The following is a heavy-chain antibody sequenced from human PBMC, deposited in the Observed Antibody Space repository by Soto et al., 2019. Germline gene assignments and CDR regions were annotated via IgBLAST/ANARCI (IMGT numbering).Heavy chain of an antibody. V-gene: IGHV4-30-2*01. CDR3: ARVPEY. J-gene: IGHJ4*02. CDR2: IYHSGST. CDR1: GRSVSRGGFS. Sequence: PSECPSLTCAVSGRSVSRGGFSWSWIRQPPGKGLEWIGYIYHSGSTYYNPSLKSRVTISVDRSKNQFSLKLISVAAADTAVYYCARVPEYWGQGTLVIVPS.